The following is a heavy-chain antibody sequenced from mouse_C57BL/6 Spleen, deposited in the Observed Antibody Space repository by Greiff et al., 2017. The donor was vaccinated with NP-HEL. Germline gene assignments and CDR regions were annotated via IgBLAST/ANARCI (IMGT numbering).Heavy chain of an antibody. D-gene: IGHD2-5*01. CDR1: GFNIKDYY. CDR2: IDPEDGDT. CDR3: TTGGYSNYNGRGDY. Sequence: EVQLQQSGAELVRPGASVKLCCTASGFNIKDYYMHWVKQRPEQGLEWIGRIDPEDGDTEYAPKFQGKATMTADTSSNTAYLQLSSLTSEDTAVYYCTTGGYSNYNGRGDYWGQGTTLTVSS. V-gene: IGHV14-1*01. J-gene: IGHJ2*01.